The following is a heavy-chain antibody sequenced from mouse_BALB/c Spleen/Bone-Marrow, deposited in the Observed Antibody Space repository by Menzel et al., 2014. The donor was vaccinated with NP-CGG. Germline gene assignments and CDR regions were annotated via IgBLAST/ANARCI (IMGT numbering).Heavy chain of an antibody. CDR1: DYTFTSYW. CDR3: ATGYYAMDS. Sequence: VKLMESGAELAKPGASVKMSCKASDYTFTSYWMHWVKQRPGQGLEWIGYINPTSGYTEYNQKFKDKATLTADKSSSTAYMQLGSLASEDSAVYYCATGYYAMDSWGQGSSVTVSS. V-gene: IGHV1-7*01. CDR2: INPTSGYT. J-gene: IGHJ4*01.